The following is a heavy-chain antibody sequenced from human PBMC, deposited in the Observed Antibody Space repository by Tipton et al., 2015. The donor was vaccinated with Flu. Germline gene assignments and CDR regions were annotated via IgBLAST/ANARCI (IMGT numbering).Heavy chain of an antibody. CDR3: ARDMGRGCGEWDS. CDR1: GFTVTNNY. V-gene: IGHV3-53*01. CDR2: IYTAGRT. D-gene: IGHD3-10*01. J-gene: IGHJ4*02. Sequence: LSLTCAASGFTVTNNYVAWVRQAPGKGLEWVSVIYTAGRTRSADSVRDRFTISRDISKNMVYLQMNSLRVDDTAMYYCARDMGRGCGEWDSWGQGTLVTVSP.